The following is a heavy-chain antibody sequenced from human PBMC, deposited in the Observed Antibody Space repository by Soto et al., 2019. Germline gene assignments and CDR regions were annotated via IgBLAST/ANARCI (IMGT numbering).Heavy chain of an antibody. CDR1: GFTFSTYS. CDR2: ISSSSTTI. D-gene: IGHD2-15*01. Sequence: EVQLVESGGGLVQPGGSLRLSCAASGFTFSTYSMNWVLQAPGKGLEWVSYISSSSTTIYYADSVKGRFTISRDNVKSSLYLQMNSLRAEDTAVYFCARRSGDLKLPSYCSGGSCYLPDYWGQGTLVTVS. CDR3: ARRSGDLKLPSYCSGGSCYLPDY. J-gene: IGHJ4*02. V-gene: IGHV3-48*01.